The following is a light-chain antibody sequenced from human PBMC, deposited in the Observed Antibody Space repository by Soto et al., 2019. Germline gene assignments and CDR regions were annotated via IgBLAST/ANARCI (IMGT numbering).Light chain of an antibody. J-gene: IGKJ4*01. Sequence: EIELTQSPATLSLSPGERATLSCRASQSVNSYLSWYQQKPGQAPRLLIYDASNRVTGIPARFSGSGSGTDVTLTISSREHEDDAVYYCQQRSNWPPVTFGGGTKVEIK. V-gene: IGKV3-11*01. CDR2: DAS. CDR1: QSVNSY. CDR3: QQRSNWPPVT.